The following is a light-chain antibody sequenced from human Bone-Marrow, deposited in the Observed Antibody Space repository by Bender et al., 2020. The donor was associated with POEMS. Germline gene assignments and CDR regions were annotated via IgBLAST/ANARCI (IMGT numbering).Light chain of an antibody. CDR1: NSDIGDYNY. J-gene: IGLJ2*01. CDR3: CSYAGSGMI. V-gene: IGLV2-23*02. CDR2: EVS. Sequence: QSALTQPASVSGSPGQSITISCTGTNSDIGDYNYVSWYQQLPGKAPKLMIYEVSKRPSGVSNRFSGSKSGNTASLTISGLQAEDEADYYCCSYAGSGMIFGGGTKLTVL.